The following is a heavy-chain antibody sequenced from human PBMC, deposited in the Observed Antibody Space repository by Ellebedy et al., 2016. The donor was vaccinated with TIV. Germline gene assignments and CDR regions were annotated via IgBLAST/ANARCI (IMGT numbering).Heavy chain of an antibody. CDR2: ISYDGSDK. Sequence: GESLKISXEASGFNFNNYGIHWVRQAPGKGLEWVAVISYDGSDKYYADSVKGRFTISRDNSKNTLYLQMNSLRAEDTAVYYCARAKYIRSILLWSGAFDIWGQGTMVTVSS. V-gene: IGHV3-30*03. D-gene: IGHD3-10*01. J-gene: IGHJ3*02. CDR3: ARAKYIRSILLWSGAFDI. CDR1: GFNFNNYG.